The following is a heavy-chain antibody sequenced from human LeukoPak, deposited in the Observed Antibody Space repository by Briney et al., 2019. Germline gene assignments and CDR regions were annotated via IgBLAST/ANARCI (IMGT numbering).Heavy chain of an antibody. V-gene: IGHV3-7*01. CDR1: GFTFSDYW. D-gene: IGHD6-6*01. J-gene: IGHJ4*02. Sequence: GGSLRLSCTASGFTFSDYWMTWVRQAPGKGPEWVANIKQDGSQRYYVDSVRGRFTISRDNAKNSLFLQMNGLRAEDTAVYYCARRGGSSSRRSPIDYWGQGTLITVSS. CDR2: IKQDGSQR. CDR3: ARRGGSSSRRSPIDY.